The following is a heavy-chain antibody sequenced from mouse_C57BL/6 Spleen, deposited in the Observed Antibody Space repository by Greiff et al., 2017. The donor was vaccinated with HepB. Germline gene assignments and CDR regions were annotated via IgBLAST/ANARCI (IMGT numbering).Heavy chain of an antibody. CDR3: ARGEGNYLYYFDY. Sequence: EVQVVESGGDLVKPGGSLKLSCAASGFTFSSYGMSWVRQTPDKRLEWVATISSGGSYTYYPDSVKGRFTISRDNAKNTLYLQMSSLKSEDTAMYYCARGEGNYLYYFDYWGQGTTLTVSS. J-gene: IGHJ2*01. V-gene: IGHV5-6*01. CDR1: GFTFSSYG. D-gene: IGHD2-1*01. CDR2: ISSGGSYT.